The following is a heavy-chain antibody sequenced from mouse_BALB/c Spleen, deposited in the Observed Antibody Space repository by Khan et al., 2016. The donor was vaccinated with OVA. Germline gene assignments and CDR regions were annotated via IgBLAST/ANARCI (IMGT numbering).Heavy chain of an antibody. CDR3: AREEALYYFDY. V-gene: IGHV1-76*01. Sequence: QVQLKQSGAELVRPGTSVKLSCKTSGHIFTSYWIHWVKQRSGQGLEWIARIYPGTDNTYYNENFKDKATLTADKSSSTVNLQLSSLKSEDSAVFFCAREEALYYFDYWGQGTTLTVSS. CDR1: GHIFTSYW. J-gene: IGHJ2*01. D-gene: IGHD3-2*02. CDR2: IYPGTDNT.